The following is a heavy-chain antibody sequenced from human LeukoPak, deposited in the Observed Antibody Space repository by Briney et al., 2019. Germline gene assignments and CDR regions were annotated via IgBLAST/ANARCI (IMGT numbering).Heavy chain of an antibody. Sequence: EASVKVSCKASGYTFTSYGISWVRQAPGQGLEWMGWIGAYNGNTNYAQKLQGRVTMTTDTSTSTAYMELRSLRSDDTAVSYCARGRGEMATIFPSGYWGQGTLVTVSS. CDR1: GYTFTSYG. D-gene: IGHD5-24*01. CDR2: IGAYNGNT. V-gene: IGHV1-18*01. CDR3: ARGRGEMATIFPSGY. J-gene: IGHJ4*02.